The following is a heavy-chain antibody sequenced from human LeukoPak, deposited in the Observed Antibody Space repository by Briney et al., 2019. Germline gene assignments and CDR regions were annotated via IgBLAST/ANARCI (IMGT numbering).Heavy chain of an antibody. CDR3: ASIAANGYYFDY. J-gene: IGHJ4*02. CDR1: GGSISSGGYS. Sequence: PSQTLSLTCAVSGGSISSGGYSWSWIRQPPGKGLEWIGYIHHSGSTYYNPSLKSRVTISVDRSKNQFSLKLSSVTAADTAVYYCASIAANGYYFDYWGQGTLVTVSS. CDR2: IHHSGST. D-gene: IGHD2-15*01. V-gene: IGHV4-30-2*01.